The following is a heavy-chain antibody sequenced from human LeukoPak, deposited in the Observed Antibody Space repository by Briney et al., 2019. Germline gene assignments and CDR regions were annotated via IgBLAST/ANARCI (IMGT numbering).Heavy chain of an antibody. V-gene: IGHV3-7*01. CDR3: ARDARLGTYSYLDF. CDR1: GFTFSSYW. J-gene: IGHJ4*02. Sequence: GGSLRLSCAASGFTFSSYWMSWVRQAPGKGLEWVANIKQDGSEKYYVDSVKGRFTISRDNARNSLYLQMNSPRAEDTAVYYCARDARLGTYSYLDFWGQGTLVTVSS. D-gene: IGHD7-27*01. CDR2: IKQDGSEK.